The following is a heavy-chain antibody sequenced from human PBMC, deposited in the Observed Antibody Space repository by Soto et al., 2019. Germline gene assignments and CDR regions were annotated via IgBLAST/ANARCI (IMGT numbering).Heavy chain of an antibody. D-gene: IGHD6-19*01. V-gene: IGHV4-39*07. CDR2: IYYDGNT. Sequence: PSETLSLTCTVSGDSISSNSHYWGWIRQPPGKGLESIANIYYDGNTNYNPSLKSRVTISVDTSKNQFSLKLNSVTAAGTAVYYCARDLSGWKYNWFDPWGQGTLVTVSS. CDR3: ARDLSGWKYNWFDP. CDR1: GDSISSNSHY. J-gene: IGHJ5*02.